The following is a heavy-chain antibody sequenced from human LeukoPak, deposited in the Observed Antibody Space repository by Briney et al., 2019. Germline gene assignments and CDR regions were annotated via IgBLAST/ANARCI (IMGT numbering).Heavy chain of an antibody. D-gene: IGHD3-3*01. CDR2: ISYDGTYK. V-gene: IGHV3-30*16. CDR1: GFTFSNYA. CDR3: SADSSDDF. Sequence: GGSLRPSCRASGFTFSNYAMVWVRQAPGKGLEWVAVISYDGTYKQYADSVKGRFTISRDDSESTLSLQMNSLRPEDTAVYYCSADSSDDFWGQGTLVTVSS. J-gene: IGHJ4*02.